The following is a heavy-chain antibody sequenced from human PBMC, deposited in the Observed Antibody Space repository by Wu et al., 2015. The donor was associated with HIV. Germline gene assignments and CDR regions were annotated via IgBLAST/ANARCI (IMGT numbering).Heavy chain of an antibody. CDR2: IIPIFGTA. Sequence: QVQLVQSGAEVKKPGSSVKVSCKASGGTFSSYAISWVRQAPGQGLEWMGRIIPIFGTANYAQKFQGRVTITADESTSTAYMELSSLRSEDTAVYYCARDKRYYYDSSGYYDAFDIWGQGTMVTVSS. CDR3: ARDKRYYYDSSGYYDAFDI. CDR1: GGTFSSYA. D-gene: IGHD3-22*01. V-gene: IGHV1-69*13. J-gene: IGHJ3*02.